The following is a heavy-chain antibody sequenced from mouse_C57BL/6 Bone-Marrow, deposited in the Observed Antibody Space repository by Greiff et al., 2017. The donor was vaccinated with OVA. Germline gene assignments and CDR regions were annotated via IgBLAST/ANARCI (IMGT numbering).Heavy chain of an antibody. CDR3: ARWGYGSSYWYFDV. V-gene: IGHV1-18*01. CDR2: INPNNGGT. J-gene: IGHJ1*03. Sequence: VQLQQSGPELVKPGASVKIPCKASGYTFTDYNMDWVKQSHGKSLEWIGDINPNNGGTIYNQKFKGKAKLTVDKSSSTAYMELRSLTSEDTAVYYCARWGYGSSYWYFDVWGTGTTVTVSS. CDR1: GYTFTDYN. D-gene: IGHD1-1*01.